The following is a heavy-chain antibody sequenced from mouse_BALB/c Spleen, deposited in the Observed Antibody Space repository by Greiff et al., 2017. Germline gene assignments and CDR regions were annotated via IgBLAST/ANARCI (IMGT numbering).Heavy chain of an antibody. CDR3: ARHRETLWYFDV. CDR2: ISNGGGST. V-gene: IGHV5-12-2*01. J-gene: IGHJ1*01. Sequence: EVQRVESGGGLVQPGGSLKLSCAASGFTFSSYTMSWVRQTPEKRLEWVAYISNGGGSTYYPDTVKGRFTISRDNAKNTLYLQMSSLKSEDTAMYYCARHRETLWYFDVWGAGTTVTVSS. CDR1: GFTFSSYT.